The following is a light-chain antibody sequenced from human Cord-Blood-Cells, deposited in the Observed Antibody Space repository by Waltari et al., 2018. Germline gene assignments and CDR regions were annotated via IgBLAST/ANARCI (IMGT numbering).Light chain of an antibody. J-gene: IGKJ2*01. CDR1: QSISSY. V-gene: IGKV1-39*01. CDR2: AAS. CDR3: QQSYSAPYT. Sequence: DIQMTQSPSSLSASVGDRVTITCRASQSISSYLNWYQQKPGKAPKLLIYAASSLQSGVPSRFSGSGSVTDFTLTIRSLQPEDFAAYYCQQSYSAPYTVGQGTKLEIK.